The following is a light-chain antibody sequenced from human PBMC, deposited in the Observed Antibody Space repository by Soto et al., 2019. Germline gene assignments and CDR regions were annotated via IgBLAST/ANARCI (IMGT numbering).Light chain of an antibody. Sequence: EIVLTQSPGTLSLSPGERATLSCRASQSVSDSYLAWYQQKPGQAPRLRIYASSSATGIPDRFSGSGSGTDFTLTISRLEPEDFAVYYCQHYGTSALFGPGTKVYIK. V-gene: IGKV3-20*01. CDR1: QSVSDSY. J-gene: IGKJ3*01. CDR3: QHYGTSAL. CDR2: AS.